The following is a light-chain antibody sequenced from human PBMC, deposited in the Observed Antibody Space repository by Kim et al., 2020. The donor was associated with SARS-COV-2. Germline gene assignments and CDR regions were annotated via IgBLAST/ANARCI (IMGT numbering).Light chain of an antibody. Sequence: VSVGDRVTMSCRASQSIASYLNWYQQKPVKVPTLLIHGTSSLQSGVPSRFSGSGYGTDFTLAISSLQPEDFATYYCQQTYTTAFTFGPGTKVDIK. CDR2: GTS. J-gene: IGKJ3*01. CDR3: QQTYTTAFT. V-gene: IGKV1-39*01. CDR1: QSIASY.